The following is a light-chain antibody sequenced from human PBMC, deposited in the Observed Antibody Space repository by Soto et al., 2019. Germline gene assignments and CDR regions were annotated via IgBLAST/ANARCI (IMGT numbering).Light chain of an antibody. CDR3: QQYSAKWS. V-gene: IGKV1-5*03. Sequence: DIPMTQSPSTLSASVGDRVTITCRASESISSWLAWFQQKPGKAPKLLIQKASILESGGPSRFSGSESVTEFTLTISSLQPDDFATYFCQQYSAKWSFGQGTKVEIK. CDR2: KAS. J-gene: IGKJ1*01. CDR1: ESISSW.